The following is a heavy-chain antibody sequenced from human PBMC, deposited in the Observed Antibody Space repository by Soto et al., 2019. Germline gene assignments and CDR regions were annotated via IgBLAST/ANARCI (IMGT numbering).Heavy chain of an antibody. CDR1: GGSFSGYY. J-gene: IGHJ4*02. CDR3: ARGHSTTVTTFDY. CDR2: INHSGST. Sequence: PSETLSLTCAVYGGSFSGYYWSWIRQPPGKGLEWIGEINHSGSTNYNPSLKSRVTISVDTSKNQFSLKLSSVTAADAAVYYCARGHSTTVTTFDYWGQRTPVTVSS. D-gene: IGHD4-17*01. V-gene: IGHV4-34*01.